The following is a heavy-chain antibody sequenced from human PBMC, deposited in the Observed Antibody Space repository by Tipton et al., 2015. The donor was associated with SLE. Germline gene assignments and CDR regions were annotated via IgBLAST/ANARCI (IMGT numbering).Heavy chain of an antibody. V-gene: IGHV4-38-2*02. Sequence: TLSLTCTVSGGSISSHYWSWIRQPPGKGLEWIGSIYHSGSTYYNPSLKSRVTISVDTSKNQFSLKLSSVTAADTAVYYCARDSTTSNVPGMDVWGQGTTVTVSS. CDR2: IYHSGST. J-gene: IGHJ6*02. D-gene: IGHD1-26*01. CDR3: ARDSTTSNVPGMDV. CDR1: GGSISSHY.